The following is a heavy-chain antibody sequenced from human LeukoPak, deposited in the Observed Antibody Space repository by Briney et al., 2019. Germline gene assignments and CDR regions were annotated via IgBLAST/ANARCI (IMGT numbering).Heavy chain of an antibody. V-gene: IGHV3-30-3*01. CDR3: ARDSVRAATGFNFDY. Sequence: GGSLRLSCAASGFTFSSYAMHWVRQAPGKGLVWVAVISYDGSNKYYADSVQGRFTISRDNSKNTLFLQMNSLRPEDTAVYYCARDSVRAATGFNFDYWGQGTLVTVSS. J-gene: IGHJ4*02. CDR2: ISYDGSNK. CDR1: GFTFSSYA. D-gene: IGHD6-13*01.